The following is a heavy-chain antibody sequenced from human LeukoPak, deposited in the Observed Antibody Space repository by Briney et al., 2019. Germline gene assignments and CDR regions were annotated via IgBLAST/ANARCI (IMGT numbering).Heavy chain of an antibody. CDR3: ARVIWSGWRQNDY. D-gene: IGHD3-3*01. J-gene: IGHJ4*02. V-gene: IGHV4-4*02. CDR1: GGSISSGNW. Sequence: SETLSLTCAVSGGSISSGNWWSWVRQSPEKGLEWIGEIYHSGMTKYNPSLKSRVTMSVDKAKNQFSLEVNSVTAADTAIYYCARVIWSGWRQNDYWGQGTLVTVSS. CDR2: IYHSGMT.